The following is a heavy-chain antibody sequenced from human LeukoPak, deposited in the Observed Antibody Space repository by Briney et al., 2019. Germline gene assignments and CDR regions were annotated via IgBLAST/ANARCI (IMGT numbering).Heavy chain of an antibody. CDR2: IRYDGINK. CDR3: AKDYIVSSSPIYYFDC. CDR1: GFTFSSYG. D-gene: IGHD6-6*01. J-gene: IGHJ4*02. Sequence: GGSLRLSCAASGFTFSSYGIHWVRQAPGKGLEWVTFIRYDGINKYYADSVKGRFTISRDNSKNTVYLQMDSLTVEDTAMYYCAKDYIVSSSPIYYFDCWGQGTLVTVSS. V-gene: IGHV3-30*02.